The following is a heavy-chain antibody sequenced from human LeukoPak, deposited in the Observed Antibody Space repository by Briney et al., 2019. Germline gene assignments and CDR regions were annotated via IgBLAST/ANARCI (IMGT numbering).Heavy chain of an antibody. J-gene: IGHJ1*01. Sequence: GGSLRLSCAASGFTFSSYGMHWVRQAPGKGLEWVAVISYDGSHNFHADSVKGRFTISRDKFKNTLYLQMNSLRAEDTAVYYCAKDRWELLRYFQHWGQGTLVTVSS. D-gene: IGHD1-26*01. CDR1: GFTFSSYG. CDR2: ISYDGSHN. CDR3: AKDRWELLRYFQH. V-gene: IGHV3-30*18.